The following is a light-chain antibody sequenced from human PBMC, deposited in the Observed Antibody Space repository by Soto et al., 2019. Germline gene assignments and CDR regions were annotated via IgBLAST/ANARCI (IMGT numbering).Light chain of an antibody. CDR3: GTWDSSLSAVV. J-gene: IGLJ2*01. CDR1: SSNIGNNY. Sequence: ELTQPPSVSAAPGQKVTISCSGSSSNIGNNYVSWYQQLPGTAPKLLIYDSNKRPSGIPDRFSGSKSGTSATLGITGLQTGDEADYYCGTWDSSLSAVVFGGGTKLTVL. CDR2: DSN. V-gene: IGLV1-51*01.